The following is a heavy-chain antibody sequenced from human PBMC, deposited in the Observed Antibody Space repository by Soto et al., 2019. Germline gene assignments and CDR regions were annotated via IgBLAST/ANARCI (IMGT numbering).Heavy chain of an antibody. CDR1: GGTFSSYS. D-gene: IGHD2-2*01. CDR3: ARGGAVVVPGAVDRHNWFDP. V-gene: IGHV1-69*02. Sequence: QVQLVQSGAEVKKPGSSVKVSCEASGGTFSSYSFSWVRQAPGQGLEWMGRVIPILGMANYAQKFQGRVTITADKSTGQVYRERSSLRSEDTAVYYCARGGAVVVPGAVDRHNWFDPWGQGTMVTVSS. CDR2: VIPILGMA. J-gene: IGHJ5*02.